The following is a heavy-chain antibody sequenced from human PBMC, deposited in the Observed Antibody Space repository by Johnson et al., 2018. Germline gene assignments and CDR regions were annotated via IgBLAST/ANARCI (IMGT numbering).Heavy chain of an antibody. J-gene: IGHJ6*02. V-gene: IGHV3-21*01. CDR1: GFTFSSYS. D-gene: IGHD2-21*02. Sequence: EVQLLESGGGLVKPGGSLRLSCAASGFTFSSYSMNWVRQAPGKGLEWVSSISSSSSYIHSADSLKGLFTISRDNSKNTLYLQMNSLSAEDTAVYYCARDDSRDYYGMDVWGQGTTVTVSS. CDR3: ARDDSRDYYGMDV. CDR2: ISSSSSYI.